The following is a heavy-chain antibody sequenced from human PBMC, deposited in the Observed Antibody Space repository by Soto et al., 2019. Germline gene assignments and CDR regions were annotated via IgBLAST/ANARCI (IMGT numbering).Heavy chain of an antibody. Sequence: PGGSLSLSCAASGFTFSSYGMHWVRQAPGKGLERVVVISYDGSNKYYADSVKGRFTISRDNSKNSLYLQMNSLRAEDTAVYYCAKDQSGSYLYYFDYWGQGXLVTVSS. V-gene: IGHV3-30*18. D-gene: IGHD1-26*01. J-gene: IGHJ4*02. CDR2: ISYDGSNK. CDR1: GFTFSSYG. CDR3: AKDQSGSYLYYFDY.